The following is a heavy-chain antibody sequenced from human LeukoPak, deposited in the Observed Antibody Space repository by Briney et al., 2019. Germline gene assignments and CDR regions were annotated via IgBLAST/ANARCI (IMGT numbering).Heavy chain of an antibody. J-gene: IGHJ6*03. CDR2: VNSDGSST. V-gene: IGHV3-74*01. Sequence: GGSLRLSCAASGFTFTSYWMHWVRQAPGKGLVWVSRVNSDGSSTTYADSVKGRFTISRDNSKNTLYLQMNSLRAEDTAVYYCAKAGGSITIFGVVITPKYYYMDVWGKGTTVTVSS. CDR1: GFTFTSYW. D-gene: IGHD3-3*01. CDR3: AKAGGSITIFGVVITPKYYYMDV.